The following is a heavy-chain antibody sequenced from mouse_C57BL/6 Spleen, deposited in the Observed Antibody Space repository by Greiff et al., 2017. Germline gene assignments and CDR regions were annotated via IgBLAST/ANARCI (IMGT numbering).Heavy chain of an antibody. J-gene: IGHJ2*01. Sequence: VQLVESGAELARPGASVKLSCKASGYTFTSYGISWVKQRTGKGLEWIGEIYPRSGNNYYNEKFKGKATLTADKSSSTAYMELRSLTSDDSAVYFCARDGDRFDYWGQGTTLTVSS. CDR2: IYPRSGNN. CDR3: ARDGDRFDY. V-gene: IGHV1-81*01. D-gene: IGHD2-3*01. CDR1: GYTFTSYG.